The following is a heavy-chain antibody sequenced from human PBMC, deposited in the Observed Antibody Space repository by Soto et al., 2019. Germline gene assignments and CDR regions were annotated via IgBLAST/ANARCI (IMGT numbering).Heavy chain of an antibody. Sequence: SETLSLTCTVSGGSSSSYYWSWIRQPPGKGLEWIGYIYYSGSTKYNPSLKSRVTISVDTSKNQFSLKLSSVTAADTAVYYCARGVQGQWLVFVWDYWGQGTLVTVSS. V-gene: IGHV4-59*08. CDR2: IYYSGST. J-gene: IGHJ4*02. CDR1: GGSSSSYY. D-gene: IGHD6-19*01. CDR3: ARGVQGQWLVFVWDY.